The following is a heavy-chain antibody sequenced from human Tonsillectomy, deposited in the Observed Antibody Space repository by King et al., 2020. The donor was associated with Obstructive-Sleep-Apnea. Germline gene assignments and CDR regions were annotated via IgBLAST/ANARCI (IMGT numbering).Heavy chain of an antibody. CDR3: ARGRPQWFGERMDV. V-gene: IGHV4-31*03. CDR1: GGSISSGGYY. Sequence: VQLQESGPGLVEPSQTLSLTCSVSGGSISSGGYYWSWIRQHPGKGLECIGYIFYSGSTYYNPSLKSRVTISVDTAKNQFSLKLNSVTAADTAVYYCARGRPQWFGERMDVWGQGTTVTVSS. CDR2: IFYSGST. J-gene: IGHJ6*01. D-gene: IGHD3-10*01.